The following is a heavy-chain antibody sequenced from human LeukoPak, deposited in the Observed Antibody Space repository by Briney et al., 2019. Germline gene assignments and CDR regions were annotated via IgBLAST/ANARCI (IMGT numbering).Heavy chain of an antibody. CDR3: ARAGNSGYWFDY. CDR1: GGSVSSGSYY. Sequence: SETLSLTCTVSGGSVSSGSYYWSWIRQPPGKGPEWIGNIYYSGATYYNPSLRSRPTISVDTSKNQFSLKLNSVTAADTAVYYCARAGNSGYWFDYWGQGTVVTVSS. J-gene: IGHJ4*02. V-gene: IGHV4-31*03. CDR2: IYYSGAT. D-gene: IGHD3-22*01.